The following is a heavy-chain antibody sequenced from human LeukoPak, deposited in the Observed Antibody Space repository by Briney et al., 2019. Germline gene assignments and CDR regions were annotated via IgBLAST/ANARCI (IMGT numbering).Heavy chain of an antibody. V-gene: IGHV3-33*01. D-gene: IGHD6-13*01. CDR2: IWYDGSNK. CDR3: ARDEQQLESHYYYYGMDV. Sequence: GGSLRLSCAASGFTFSSYGMHWVRQAPGKGLEWVAVIWYDGSNKYYADSVKGRFTISRDNSKNTLYLQMNSLRAEDTAVYYCARDEQQLESHYYYYGMDVWGQGTTVTVSS. J-gene: IGHJ6*02. CDR1: GFTFSSYG.